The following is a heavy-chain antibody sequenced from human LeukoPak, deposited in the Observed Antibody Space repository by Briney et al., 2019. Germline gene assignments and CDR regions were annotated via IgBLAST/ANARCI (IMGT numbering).Heavy chain of an antibody. D-gene: IGHD2-2*01. CDR1: GDSVSSNSAT. CDR3: ARVLPSISWAFDY. Sequence: SQTLSLTCAISGDSVSSNSATWSWIRQSPSRGLEWLGRTYYWSKWYNEYAVSVKGRITINPDTSKNQFSLQLNSVTPEDTAVYYCARVLPSISWAFDYWGQGTLVTVSS. CDR2: TYYWSKWYN. V-gene: IGHV6-1*01. J-gene: IGHJ4*02.